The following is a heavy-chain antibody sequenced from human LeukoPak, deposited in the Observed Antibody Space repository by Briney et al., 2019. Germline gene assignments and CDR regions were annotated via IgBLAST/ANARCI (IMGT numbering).Heavy chain of an antibody. J-gene: IGHJ6*03. D-gene: IGHD1-7*01. V-gene: IGHV3-21*01. CDR2: ISSSSSYI. Sequence: GSLRLSCAASGFTFSSYSMNWVRQAPGKGLEWVSSISSSSSYIYYADSVKGRFTISRDNAKNPLYLQINSLRAEDTAVYYCARDRGRNWNYLSWVYYYMDVWGKGTTVTVSS. CDR3: ARDRGRNWNYLSWVYYYMDV. CDR1: GFTFSSYS.